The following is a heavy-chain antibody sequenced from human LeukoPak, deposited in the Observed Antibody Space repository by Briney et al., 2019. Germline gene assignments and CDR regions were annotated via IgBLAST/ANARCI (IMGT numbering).Heavy chain of an antibody. Sequence: GGSLRLFCAASGFTFSSYSMNWVRQAPGKGLEWVSSISSSSSYIYYADSVKGRFTISRDNAKNSLYLQMNSLRAEDTAVYYCASPEMGATMEWGQGTLVTVSS. D-gene: IGHD1-26*01. V-gene: IGHV3-21*01. J-gene: IGHJ4*02. CDR2: ISSSSSYI. CDR1: GFTFSSYS. CDR3: ASPEMGATME.